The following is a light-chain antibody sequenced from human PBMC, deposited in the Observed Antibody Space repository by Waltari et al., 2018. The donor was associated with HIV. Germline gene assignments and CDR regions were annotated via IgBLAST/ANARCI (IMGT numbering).Light chain of an antibody. J-gene: IGLJ2*01. V-gene: IGLV10-54*04. CDR2: RDN. Sequence: QPGLTQPPSVSKGMRQPATLTCTGNRNNVGNQGAAWLQQHQGHPPKLLSYRDNKRPSGISERFSASRSGNTASLTITGVQPEDEADYFCATWDISLSAVVFGGGTTLTVL. CDR1: RNNVGNQG. CDR3: ATWDISLSAVV.